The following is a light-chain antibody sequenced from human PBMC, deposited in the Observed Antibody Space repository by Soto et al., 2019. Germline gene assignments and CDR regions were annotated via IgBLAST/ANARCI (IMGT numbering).Light chain of an antibody. J-gene: IGKJ1*01. CDR1: QSVSNSY. V-gene: IGKV3-20*01. CDR2: GAS. CDR3: QQYGSSPWT. Sequence: VLPPASSAMSLSLLERPSLSYRASQSVSNSYLAWYQRKSGQAPRLLIYGASSRATGIPDRFSGSGSGTDFTLTISRLEPEDFAVYYCQQYGSSPWTFGQGSKV.